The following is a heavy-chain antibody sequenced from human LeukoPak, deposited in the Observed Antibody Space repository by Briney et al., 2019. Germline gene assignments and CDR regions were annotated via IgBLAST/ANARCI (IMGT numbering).Heavy chain of an antibody. CDR1: GGSISSSSYH. CDR2: VYSGGST. CDR3: ARWYSNKGWFDP. D-gene: IGHD6-13*01. V-gene: IGHV4-39*07. Sequence: SETLSLTCKVCGGSISSSSYHWGWIRQPPGKGLEWIGSVYSGGSTYNNASLESRVTISQDTSKNQFSLKLNSVTAADTAVYYCARWYSNKGWFDPWGQGTLVTVSS. J-gene: IGHJ5*02.